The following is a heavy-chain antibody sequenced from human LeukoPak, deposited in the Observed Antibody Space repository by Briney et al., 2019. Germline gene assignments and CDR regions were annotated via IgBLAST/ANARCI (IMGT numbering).Heavy chain of an antibody. CDR2: IYYSGST. Sequence: SETLSLTCTVSGGSISSSSYYWGWIRQPPGKGLEWIGYIYYSGSTNYNPSLKSRVTISVDTSKNQFSLKLSSVTAADTAVYYCARERDIVATFDYWGQGTLVTVSS. V-gene: IGHV4-61*05. CDR3: ARERDIVATFDY. CDR1: GGSISSSSYY. J-gene: IGHJ4*02. D-gene: IGHD5-12*01.